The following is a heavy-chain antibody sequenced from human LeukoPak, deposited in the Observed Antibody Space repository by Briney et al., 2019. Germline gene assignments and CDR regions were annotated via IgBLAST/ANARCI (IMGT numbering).Heavy chain of an antibody. D-gene: IGHD3-10*01. V-gene: IGHV4-59*08. CDR1: GGSISSYY. J-gene: IGHJ4*02. CDR3: ARRKGVGFLDY. CDR2: IYYSGST. Sequence: SETLSLTCTVSGGSISSYYWSWIRQPPGKGLEWIGYIYYSGSTNYNPSLKSRVTISVDTSKNQFSLKLSSVTAADTAVYYCARRKGVGFLDYWGQGTLVTDSS.